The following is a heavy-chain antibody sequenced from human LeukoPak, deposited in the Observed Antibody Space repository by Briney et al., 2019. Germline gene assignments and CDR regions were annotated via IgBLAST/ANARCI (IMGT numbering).Heavy chain of an antibody. CDR1: GFTFDGHA. J-gene: IGHJ6*03. D-gene: IGHD2-15*01. CDR3: VKGHCSSSSCFPNYYYYMDV. CDR2: ISWNSGSI. Sequence: GGSLRLSCAGSGFTFDGHAMHWVRQAPGKGLEWVSGISWNSGSIAYADSVKGRFTISRDNAKNLLFLQMSSLRAADTALYYCVKGHCSSSSCFPNYYYYMDVWGTGTTVTVSS. V-gene: IGHV3-9*01.